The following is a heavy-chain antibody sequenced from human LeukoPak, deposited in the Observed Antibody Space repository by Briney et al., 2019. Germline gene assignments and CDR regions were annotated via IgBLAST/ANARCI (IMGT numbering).Heavy chain of an antibody. V-gene: IGHV4-34*01. CDR1: GGSFSGYY. CDR3: ARDLYGMDV. J-gene: IGHJ6*02. Sequence: PSETLSLTCAVYGGSFSGYYWSWIRQPPGKGLEWIGEISHSGSTNYNPSLKSRVTISVDTSKNQFSLKLSSVTAADTAVYYCARDLYGMDVWGQGTTVTVSS. CDR2: ISHSGST.